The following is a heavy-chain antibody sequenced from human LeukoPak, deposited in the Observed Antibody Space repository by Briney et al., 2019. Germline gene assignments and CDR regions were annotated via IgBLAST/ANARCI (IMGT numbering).Heavy chain of an antibody. Sequence: ASVKVSCKASGYTFTSYGISWVRQAPGQRLEWMGWINAGNGNTKYSQKFQGRVTITRDTSASTAYMELSSLRSEDTAVYYCARDEQITIVRGVIPSSGMDVWGQGTTVTVSS. CDR1: GYTFTSYG. D-gene: IGHD3-10*01. CDR3: ARDEQITIVRGVIPSSGMDV. CDR2: INAGNGNT. V-gene: IGHV1-3*01. J-gene: IGHJ6*02.